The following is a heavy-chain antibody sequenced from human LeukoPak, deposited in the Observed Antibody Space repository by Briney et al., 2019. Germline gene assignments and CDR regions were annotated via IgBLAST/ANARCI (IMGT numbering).Heavy chain of an antibody. Sequence: GASVTVSCKASGYIFTNYAMNWVRQAPGQGLEWTGYIKTSTGNPTYAQGFTGRFVFSLDTSVSTAYLQINNLKAEDTAVYYCARDQDVMVRGDIWGQGTMVTVSS. J-gene: IGHJ3*02. CDR3: ARDQDVMVRGDI. V-gene: IGHV7-4-1*02. CDR2: IKTSTGNP. D-gene: IGHD3-10*01. CDR1: GYIFTNYA.